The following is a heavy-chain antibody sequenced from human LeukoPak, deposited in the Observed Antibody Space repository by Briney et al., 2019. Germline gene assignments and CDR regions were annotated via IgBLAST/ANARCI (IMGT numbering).Heavy chain of an antibody. Sequence: SEALSLTCTVSGGSVSSGDYYWSWIRQPPGKGLEWIGYIYYSGSTYYNPSLKSRVTISVDTSKNQFSLKLSSVTAADTAVYYCARSYYYDGSAYNWGQGTLVTVSS. CDR3: ARSYYYDGSAYN. D-gene: IGHD3-22*01. J-gene: IGHJ4*02. V-gene: IGHV4-30-4*01. CDR2: IYYSGST. CDR1: GGSVSSGDYY.